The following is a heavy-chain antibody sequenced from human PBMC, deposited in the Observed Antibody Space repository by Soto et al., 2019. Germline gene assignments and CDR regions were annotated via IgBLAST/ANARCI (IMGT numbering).Heavy chain of an antibody. CDR2: IYYSGST. CDR1: GGSISSYY. J-gene: IGHJ5*02. V-gene: IGHV4-59*08. CDR3: ARLGLVRGVISNWFDP. D-gene: IGHD3-10*01. Sequence: SETLSLTCTVSGGSISSYYWSWIRQPPGKGLEWIGYIYYSGSTNCNPSLKSRVTISVDTSKNQFSLKLSSVTAADTAVYYCARLGLVRGVISNWFDPWGQGTLVTVSS.